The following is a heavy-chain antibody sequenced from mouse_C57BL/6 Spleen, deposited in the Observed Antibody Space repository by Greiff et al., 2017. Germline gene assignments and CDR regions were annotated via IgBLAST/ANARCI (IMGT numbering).Heavy chain of an antibody. CDR3: SIMGVYYGYDFDY. CDR1: GYTFTSYW. V-gene: IGHV1-74*01. CDR2: IHPSDSDT. Sequence: VQLQQSGAELVKPGASVKVSCKASGYTFTSYWMHWVKQRPGQGLEWIGRIHPSDSDTNYNQKFKGKATLTVDKSSSTAYMQRSSLTSEDSAVYYCSIMGVYYGYDFDYWGQGTTLTVSS. D-gene: IGHD2-2*01. J-gene: IGHJ2*01.